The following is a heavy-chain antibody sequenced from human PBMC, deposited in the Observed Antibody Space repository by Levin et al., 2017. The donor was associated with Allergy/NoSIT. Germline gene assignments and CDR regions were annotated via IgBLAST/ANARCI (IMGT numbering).Heavy chain of an antibody. D-gene: IGHD6-13*01. J-gene: IGHJ5*02. V-gene: IGHV3-30*18. CDR2: ISYDGSNK. CDR3: AKGGWQQLVRGWFDP. CDR1: GFTFSSYG. Sequence: AGGSLRLSCAASGFTFSSYGMHWVRQAPGKGLEWVAVISYDGSNKYYADSVKGRFTISRDNSKNTLYLQMNSLRAEDTAVYYCAKGGWQQLVRGWFDPWGQGTLVTVSS.